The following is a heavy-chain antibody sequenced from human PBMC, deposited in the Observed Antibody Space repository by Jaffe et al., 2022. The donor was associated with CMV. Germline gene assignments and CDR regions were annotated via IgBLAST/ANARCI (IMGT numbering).Heavy chain of an antibody. CDR2: ISSNGGST. CDR1: GFTFSSYA. D-gene: IGHD1-26*01. CDR3: VKDSDDSGSYFVFGY. Sequence: EVQLVESGGGLVQPGGSLRLSCSASGFTFSSYAMHWVRQAPGKGLEYVSAISSNGGSTYYADSVKGRFTISRDNSKNTLYLQMSSLRAEDTAVYYCVKDSDDSGSYFVFGYWGQGTLVTVSS. J-gene: IGHJ4*02. V-gene: IGHV3-64D*06.